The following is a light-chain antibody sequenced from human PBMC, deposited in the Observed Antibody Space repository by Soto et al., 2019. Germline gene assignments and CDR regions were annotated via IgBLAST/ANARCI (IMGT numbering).Light chain of an antibody. J-gene: IGKJ3*01. Sequence: EIVMTQSPATLSVSPGERATLSCRASQSVSSNLAWYQQKPGQAPRLLIYGASTMATGIPARFSGSGSGTEFTLTISSLQSEDFAVYYCQQYNNWPGFTFGPGTKVDIK. CDR2: GAS. V-gene: IGKV3-15*01. CDR3: QQYNNWPGFT. CDR1: QSVSSN.